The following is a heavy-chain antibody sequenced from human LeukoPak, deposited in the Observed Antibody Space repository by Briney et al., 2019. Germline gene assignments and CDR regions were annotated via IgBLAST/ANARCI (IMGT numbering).Heavy chain of an antibody. Sequence: GGSLRLSCAASGFTFDDYAMHWVRQAPGKGLEWVAGISWNSGSIGYADSVKGRFTISRDNAKNSLYLQMNSMRAEDTALYYCAKEGVGATKGTFDIWGQGTMVTVSS. J-gene: IGHJ3*02. CDR2: ISWNSGSI. CDR1: GFTFDDYA. V-gene: IGHV3-9*01. D-gene: IGHD1-26*01. CDR3: AKEGVGATKGTFDI.